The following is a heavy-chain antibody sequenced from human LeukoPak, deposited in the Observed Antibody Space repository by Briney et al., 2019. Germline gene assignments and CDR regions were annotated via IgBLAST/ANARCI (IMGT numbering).Heavy chain of an antibody. D-gene: IGHD1-26*01. CDR2: IYYSGST. V-gene: IGHV4-39*01. CDR1: GGSISSSSYY. J-gene: IGHJ4*02. Sequence: PSDTLSLTCTVSGGSISSSSYYWGWIRQPPGKGLEWIGSIYYSGSTYYIPSLKSRVTISVDTSKNQFSLKLSSVTAADTAVYYCASLRERSYYARGFDYWGQGTLVTVSS. CDR3: ASLRERSYYARGFDY.